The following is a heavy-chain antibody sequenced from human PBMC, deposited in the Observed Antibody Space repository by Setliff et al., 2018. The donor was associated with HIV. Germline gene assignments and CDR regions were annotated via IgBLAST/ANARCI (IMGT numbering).Heavy chain of an antibody. Sequence: PGGSLRLSCAASGFTVSSNYMSWVRQAPGKGLEWVSVIYSGGSTYYADSVKGRFTISRDNSKNTLYLQMNSLRAEDTAVYYCARDLGAGPIYYYYYYGMDVWGQGTTVTVSS. CDR2: IYSGGST. CDR3: ARDLGAGPIYYYYYYGMDV. D-gene: IGHD3-16*01. J-gene: IGHJ6*02. CDR1: GFTVSSNY. V-gene: IGHV3-66*02.